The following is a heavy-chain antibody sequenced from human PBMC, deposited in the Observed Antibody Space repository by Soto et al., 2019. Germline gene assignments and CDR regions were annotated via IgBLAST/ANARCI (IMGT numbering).Heavy chain of an antibody. Sequence: PGESLKISCKGSGCSFTSYWVAWVRQMHGKGLEWMGIIYPSDSETRYSPSFQGQVTISADKSIRTAYLKWNSLKASDTATYFCARHILPVVTATRHYYYGMDVWGQGTTVSVSS. CDR2: IYPSDSET. CDR3: ARHILPVVTATRHYYYGMDV. CDR1: GCSFTSYW. J-gene: IGHJ6*02. V-gene: IGHV5-51*01. D-gene: IGHD2-21*02.